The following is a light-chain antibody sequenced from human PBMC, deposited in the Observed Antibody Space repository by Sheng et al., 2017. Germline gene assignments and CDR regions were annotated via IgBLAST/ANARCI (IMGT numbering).Light chain of an antibody. Sequence: QSALTQPASVSGFPGQSITMSCTGTSSDIGTYNYVSWYQQHPGKAPKLIIYDVANRPSGVSNRFSGSKSGNTASLTISGLQAEDEGDYYCGSFSSSNTWVFGGGTKLSVL. CDR3: GSFSSSNTWV. CDR2: DVA. V-gene: IGLV2-14*03. CDR1: SSDIGTYNY. J-gene: IGLJ3*02.